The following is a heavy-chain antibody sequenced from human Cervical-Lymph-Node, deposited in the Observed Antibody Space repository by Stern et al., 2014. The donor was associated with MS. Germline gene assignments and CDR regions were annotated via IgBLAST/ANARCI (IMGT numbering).Heavy chain of an antibody. CDR3: ARDRSSGWYSGMDV. V-gene: IGHV3-33*01. CDR1: GFTFSSYG. CDR2: IWYDGSNK. Sequence: VQLVESGGGVVQPGRSLRLSCAASGFTFSSYGMHWVRQAPGKGLEWVAVIWYDGSNKYYADSMKGRFTISRDNSKNTLYLQMNSLRAEDTAVYYCARDRSSGWYSGMDVWGQGTTVTVSS. J-gene: IGHJ6*02. D-gene: IGHD6-19*01.